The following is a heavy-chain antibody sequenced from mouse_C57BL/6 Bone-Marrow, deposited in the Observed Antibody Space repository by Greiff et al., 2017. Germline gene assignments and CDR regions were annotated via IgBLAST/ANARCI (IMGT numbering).Heavy chain of an antibody. J-gene: IGHJ3*01. CDR1: GYTFTSYW. CDR3: AKDYDDNRGFEY. V-gene: IGHV1-52*01. Sequence: QVQLQQPGAELVRPGSSVKLSCKASGYTFTSYWMHWVKQRPIQGLEWIGNIDPSDSETHYNQKFKDKVTLTVDKSSNTAYMQLSSLTSEDSAVNYCAKDYDDNRGFEYWGQGTLVTVSA. D-gene: IGHD2-4*01. CDR2: IDPSDSET.